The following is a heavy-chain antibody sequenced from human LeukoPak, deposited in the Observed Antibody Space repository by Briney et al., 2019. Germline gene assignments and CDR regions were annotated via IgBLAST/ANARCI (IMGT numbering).Heavy chain of an antibody. CDR2: IYTSGST. CDR3: ARGTMEFWSGYYRWDSGYYYYMDV. V-gene: IGHV4-4*09. D-gene: IGHD3-3*01. J-gene: IGHJ6*03. CDR1: GGSISSYY. Sequence: QSSETLSLTCTVSGGSISSYYWSWIRQPPGKGLEWIGYIYTSGSTNYNPSLKSRVTISVDTSKNQFSLKLSSVTAADTAVYYRARGTMEFWSGYYRWDSGYYYYMDVWGKGTTVTVSS.